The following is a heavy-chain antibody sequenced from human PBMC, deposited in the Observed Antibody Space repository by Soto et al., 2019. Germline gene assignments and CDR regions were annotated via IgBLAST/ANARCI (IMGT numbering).Heavy chain of an antibody. V-gene: IGHV3-30-3*01. D-gene: IGHD2-21*01. CDR3: ARGLSCGGECDDS. J-gene: IGHJ4*02. CDR2: ISHDGSNK. CDR1: GFSFSLYG. Sequence: QVQLVESGGGVVQPGKSVRLSCVASGFSFSLYGMHWVRQAPGKGLEWVALISHDGSNKYYADSVKGRFTISRDNSKNTVYVQRNSLRAEDTAVYYCARGLSCGGECDDSWCQGTLVTVSS.